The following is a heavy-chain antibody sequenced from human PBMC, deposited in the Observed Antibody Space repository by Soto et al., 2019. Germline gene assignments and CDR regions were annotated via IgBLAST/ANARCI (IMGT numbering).Heavy chain of an antibody. Sequence: QVQLVESGGGVVQPGRSLRLSCAASGFTFSSDGMHWVRQAPGKGLEWVAVISYDGSNKYYADSVKGRFTISRDNSKNTLSLHMNSLRAEDTAVYYCARSLLSYYYYGMDVWCQGTTVTVSS. J-gene: IGHJ6*02. V-gene: IGHV3-30*03. CDR2: ISYDGSNK. CDR3: ARSLLSYYYYGMDV. CDR1: GFTFSSDG.